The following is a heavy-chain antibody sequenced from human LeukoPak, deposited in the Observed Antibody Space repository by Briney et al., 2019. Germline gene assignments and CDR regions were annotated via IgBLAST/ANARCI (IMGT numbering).Heavy chain of an antibody. V-gene: IGHV1-69*13. D-gene: IGHD3-22*01. CDR3: ASNPYYDSSGGGFDY. J-gene: IGHJ4*02. Sequence: GASVKVSCKASGGTFSSYAISWVRQAPGQGLEWMGRIIPIFGTANCAQKFQGRVTITADESTSTAYMELSSLRSEDTAVYYCASNPYYDSSGGGFDYWGQGTLVTVSS. CDR2: IIPIFGTA. CDR1: GGTFSSYA.